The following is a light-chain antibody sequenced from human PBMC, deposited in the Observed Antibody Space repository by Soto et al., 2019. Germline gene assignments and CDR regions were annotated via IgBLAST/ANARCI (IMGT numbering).Light chain of an antibody. CDR1: QSVSNNY. CDR2: GAS. V-gene: IGKV3-20*01. Sequence: EMVLTQSPGTLSLSPGERATLSCRASQSVSNNYLAWYQQKPGQAPRLLIYGASNRATGIPDRFSGSGYGTDFTLTISRLEPEDFAVYYCQQYGSSGTFGQGTKVEIK. J-gene: IGKJ1*01. CDR3: QQYGSSGT.